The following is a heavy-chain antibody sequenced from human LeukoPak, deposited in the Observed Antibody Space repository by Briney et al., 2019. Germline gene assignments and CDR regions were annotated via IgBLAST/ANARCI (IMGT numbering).Heavy chain of an antibody. CDR2: ISTNSGNT. D-gene: IGHD1-26*01. J-gene: IGHJ4*02. Sequence: ASVKVSCKASGYTFTSYAMNWVRQAPGQGLEWMGWISTNSGNTNYAQKVQGRVTMTTDTSTSTAYMELRSLRSDDTAVYYCAREGEWELPTDYWGQGTLVTVSS. CDR3: AREGEWELPTDY. V-gene: IGHV1-18*01. CDR1: GYTFTSYA.